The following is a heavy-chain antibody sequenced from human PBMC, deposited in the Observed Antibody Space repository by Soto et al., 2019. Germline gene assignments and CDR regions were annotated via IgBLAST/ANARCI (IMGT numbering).Heavy chain of an antibody. D-gene: IGHD3-3*01. CDR2: INSDGSST. Sequence: EVQLVESGGGLVQPGGSLRLSCVASGFTFSSYWMHWVRQAPGKGLVWVSRINSDGSSTSYEYSVKGRFTISRDNANNTMYLQMNSLRAEDTAVYYCARGGSTFFAYWGQRTLVTV. CDR1: GFTFSSYW. V-gene: IGHV3-74*01. J-gene: IGHJ4*02. CDR3: ARGGSTFFAY.